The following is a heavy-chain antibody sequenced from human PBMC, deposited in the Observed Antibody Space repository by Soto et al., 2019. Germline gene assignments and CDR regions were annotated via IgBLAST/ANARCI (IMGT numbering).Heavy chain of an antibody. CDR2: IYPSDSDT. CDR3: ARGGVSTRTFDY. J-gene: IGHJ4*02. Sequence: RESLKISCKCSGYNFAGYWIAWVRQMPGKGLELMGIIYPSDSDTRYRPSFQGQVTISADKSISSAYLQWSSLRASDTAMYYCARGGVSTRTFDYWGQGTPVTVSS. V-gene: IGHV5-51*01. D-gene: IGHD3-3*01. CDR1: GYNFAGYW.